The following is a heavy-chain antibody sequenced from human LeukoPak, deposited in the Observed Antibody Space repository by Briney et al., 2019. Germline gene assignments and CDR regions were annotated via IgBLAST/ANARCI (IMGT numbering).Heavy chain of an antibody. V-gene: IGHV1-69*05. Sequence: PVKVPCKASGGTFSSYAISWVRQAPGQGLEWMGGIIPIFGTANYAQKFQGRVTITTDESTSTAYMELSSLRSEDTAVYYCSIMITFGGVIVPSYFDYWGQGTLVTVSS. CDR2: IIPIFGTA. D-gene: IGHD3-16*02. J-gene: IGHJ4*02. CDR1: GGTFSSYA. CDR3: SIMITFGGVIVPSYFDY.